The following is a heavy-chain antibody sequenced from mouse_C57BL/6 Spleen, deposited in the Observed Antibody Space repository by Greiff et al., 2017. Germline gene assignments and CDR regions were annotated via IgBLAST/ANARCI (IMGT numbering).Heavy chain of an antibody. CDR1: GYTFTSYT. V-gene: IGHV1-4*01. CDR3: ARGDDYGGWFAY. CDR2: INPSSGYT. Sequence: QVQLQQSGAELARPGASVKMSCKASGYTFTSYTMHWVKQRPGQGLEWIGYINPSSGYTKYNQKFKDKATLTADKSSSTAYMQLSSLTSEDSAVYYCARGDDYGGWFAYWGQGTLVTVSA. J-gene: IGHJ3*01. D-gene: IGHD2-4*01.